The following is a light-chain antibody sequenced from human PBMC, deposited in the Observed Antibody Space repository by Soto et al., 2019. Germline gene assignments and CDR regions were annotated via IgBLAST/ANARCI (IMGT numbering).Light chain of an antibody. CDR1: QGISSW. V-gene: IGKV1-12*01. J-gene: IGKJ1*01. CDR2: KAS. CDR3: LQDINYPWT. Sequence: DIQMTQSPSFVSASVGDRVTITCRASQGISSWLSWYQQKPGTAPTLLVYKASTLQDGVPSRFSGSGSGTDFTLTISSLQPEDSATYYCLQDINYPWTFGQGTKVEIK.